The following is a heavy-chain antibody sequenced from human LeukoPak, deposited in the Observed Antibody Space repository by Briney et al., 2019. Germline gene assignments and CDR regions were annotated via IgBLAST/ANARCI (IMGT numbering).Heavy chain of an antibody. J-gene: IGHJ2*01. CDR3: ARQSCSGGSCYPRPHWYFDL. V-gene: IGHV4-59*08. CDR2: IYYSGST. Sequence: SETLSLTCTVSGGSISSYYWSWIRQPPGKGLEWIGYIYYSGSTNYNPSLKSRVTISVDTSKNQFSLKLSSVTAADTAVYYCARQSCSGGSCYPRPHWYFDLWGRGTLVTVSS. D-gene: IGHD2-15*01. CDR1: GGSISSYY.